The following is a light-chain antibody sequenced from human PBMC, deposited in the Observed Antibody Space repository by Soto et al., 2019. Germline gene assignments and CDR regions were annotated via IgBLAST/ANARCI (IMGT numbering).Light chain of an antibody. CDR1: QSVNNY. V-gene: IGKV3-11*01. J-gene: IGKJ5*01. CDR3: QQRSVWPPIT. Sequence: EIVLTQSPDTLSLSPGERATLSCRASQSVNNYLAWYQQKPGRAPRLLIYDASNRATGIPARFSGSGSGTDFTLTISSLEPEDSAVYYCQQRSVWPPITFGQGTRLEIK. CDR2: DAS.